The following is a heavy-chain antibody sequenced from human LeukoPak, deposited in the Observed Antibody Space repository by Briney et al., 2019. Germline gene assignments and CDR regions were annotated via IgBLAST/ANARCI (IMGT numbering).Heavy chain of an antibody. Sequence: KPSETPSLTCAVSGYSISSGYYWGWIPQPPGKGLGWIGSIYHSGSTYYNPSLKSRVTISVDTSKNQFSLKLSSVTAADTAVYYCARLITIFGVVTDDWGQGTLVTVSS. CDR1: GYSISSGYY. CDR3: ARLITIFGVVTDD. D-gene: IGHD3-3*01. V-gene: IGHV4-38-2*01. J-gene: IGHJ4*02. CDR2: IYHSGST.